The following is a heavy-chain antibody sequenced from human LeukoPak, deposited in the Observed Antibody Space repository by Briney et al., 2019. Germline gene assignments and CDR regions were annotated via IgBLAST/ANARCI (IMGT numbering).Heavy chain of an antibody. J-gene: IGHJ4*02. CDR2: MYHSGST. D-gene: IGHD5-12*01. CDR1: GGSISSGGYF. CDR3: ATGGTYSGSDFDS. Sequence: SETLSLTCTVSGGSISSGGYFWSWIRQPPGEGLEWIAYMYHSGSTYYNLSLKSRVTISLDRSKNQFSLKLNSVTAADTAVYYCATGGTYSGSDFDSWGQGTLVTVPS. V-gene: IGHV4-30-2*01.